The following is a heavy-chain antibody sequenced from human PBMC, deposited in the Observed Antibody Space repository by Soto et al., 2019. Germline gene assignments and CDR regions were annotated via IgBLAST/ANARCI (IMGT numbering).Heavy chain of an antibody. J-gene: IGHJ4*02. CDR3: AIAAAGTVDY. D-gene: IGHD6-13*01. CDR2: IYYSGST. CDR1: GGSISSGGYY. Sequence: SETLSLTXTVSGGSISSGGYYWSWIRQHPGKGLEWIGYIYYSGSTYYNPSLKSRVTISADTSKNQFSLKLSSVTAADTAVYYCAIAAAGTVDYWGQGTLVTVS. V-gene: IGHV4-31*02.